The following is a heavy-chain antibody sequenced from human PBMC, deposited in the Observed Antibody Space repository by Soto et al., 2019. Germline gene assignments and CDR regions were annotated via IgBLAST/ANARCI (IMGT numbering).Heavy chain of an antibody. CDR3: AGALGCSGGSCYQGTYYYYYYRMDV. V-gene: IGHV1-69*13. CDR2: IIPIFGTA. J-gene: IGHJ6*02. CDR1: GGTFSSYA. D-gene: IGHD2-15*01. Sequence: GASVKVSCKASGGTFSSYAISWVRQAPGQGLEWMGGIIPIFGTASYAQKFQGRVTVTADDSTSTAYMALSSLRSEDTSVYYCAGALGCSGGSCYQGTYYYYYYRMDVWGQGTTVTVS.